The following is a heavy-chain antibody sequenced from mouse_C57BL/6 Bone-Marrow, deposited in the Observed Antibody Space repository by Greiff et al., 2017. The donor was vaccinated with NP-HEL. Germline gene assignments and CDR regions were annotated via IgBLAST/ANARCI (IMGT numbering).Heavy chain of an antibody. CDR1: GFTFSSYG. D-gene: IGHD1-1*01. CDR3: ARHPLLPRDYYAMDY. Sequence: EVKLVESGGDLVKPGGSLKLSCAASGFTFSSYGMSWVRQTPDKRLEWVATISSGGSYTYYPDSVKGRFTISRDNAKNTLYLQMSSLKSEDTAMYYCARHPLLPRDYYAMDYWGQGTSVTVSS. J-gene: IGHJ4*01. V-gene: IGHV5-6*02. CDR2: ISSGGSYT.